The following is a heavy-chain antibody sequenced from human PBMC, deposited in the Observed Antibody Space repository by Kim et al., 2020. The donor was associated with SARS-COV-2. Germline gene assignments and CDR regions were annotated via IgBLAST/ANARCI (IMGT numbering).Heavy chain of an antibody. V-gene: IGHV3-33*01. D-gene: IGHD6-13*01. J-gene: IGHJ6*02. CDR1: GFTFSSYG. CDR2: IWYDGSNK. CDR3: AIMPMPGIAAAGGGARHYYYYGMDV. Sequence: GGSLRLSCAASGFTFSSYGMHWVRQAPGKGLEWVAVIWYDGSNKYYADSVKGRFTISRDNSKNTLYLQMNSLRAEDTAVYYCAIMPMPGIAAAGGGARHYYYYGMDVWGPGTTVTVSS.